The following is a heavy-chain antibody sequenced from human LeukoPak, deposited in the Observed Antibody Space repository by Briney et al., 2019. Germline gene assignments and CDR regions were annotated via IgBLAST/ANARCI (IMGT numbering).Heavy chain of an antibody. Sequence: SETLSLTCTVSSGSISTSNYYWGWVRQPPGKGLEWIGYIYYSGSTNYNPSLKSRVTISVDTSKNQFSLKLSSVTAADTAVYYCARAPSRLNDAFDIWGQGTMVTVSS. CDR2: IYYSGST. V-gene: IGHV4-61*05. J-gene: IGHJ3*02. CDR3: ARAPSRLNDAFDI. CDR1: SGSISTSNYY.